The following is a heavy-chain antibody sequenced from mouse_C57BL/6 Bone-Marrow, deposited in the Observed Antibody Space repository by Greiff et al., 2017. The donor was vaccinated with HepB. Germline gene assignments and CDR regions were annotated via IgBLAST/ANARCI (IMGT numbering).Heavy chain of an antibody. CDR3: ASWDFDY. V-gene: IGHV1-50*01. CDR1: GYTFTSYW. Sequence: QVQLQQPGAELVKPGASVKLSCKASGYTFTSYWMQWVKQRPGQGLEWIGEIDPSDSYTNYNQKFKGKATLTVDTSFSTAYMQLSSLTSEDSAVYYCASWDFDYWGQGTTLTVSS. D-gene: IGHD4-1*01. CDR2: IDPSDSYT. J-gene: IGHJ2*01.